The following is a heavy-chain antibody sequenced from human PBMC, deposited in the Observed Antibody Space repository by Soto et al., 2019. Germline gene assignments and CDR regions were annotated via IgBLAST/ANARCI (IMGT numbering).Heavy chain of an antibody. D-gene: IGHD1-26*01. CDR3: AKDTRGYGGSYYGSVTSYYYYGMDV. CDR1: GFTFSSDA. V-gene: IGHV3-23*01. CDR2: ISGSGGST. J-gene: IGHJ6*02. Sequence: GGSLRLSCAASGFTFSSDAMSWVRQAPGKGLEWVSAISGSGGSTYYADSVKGRFTISRDNSKNTLYLQMNSLRAEDTAVYYCAKDTRGYGGSYYGSVTSYYYYGMDVWGQGTTVTVSS.